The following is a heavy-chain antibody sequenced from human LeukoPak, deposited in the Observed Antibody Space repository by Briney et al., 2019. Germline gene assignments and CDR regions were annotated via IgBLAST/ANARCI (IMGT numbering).Heavy chain of an antibody. Sequence: GGSLRLSCAASGFAFSDYYMSWIRQAPGKGLEWVSYISSSGSTIYYADSVKGRFTISRDNAKNSLYLQMNSLRAEDTAVYHCARDRYYDSSGYCGYWGQGTLVTVSS. V-gene: IGHV3-11*04. D-gene: IGHD3-22*01. CDR2: ISSSGSTI. CDR1: GFAFSDYY. CDR3: ARDRYYDSSGYCGY. J-gene: IGHJ4*02.